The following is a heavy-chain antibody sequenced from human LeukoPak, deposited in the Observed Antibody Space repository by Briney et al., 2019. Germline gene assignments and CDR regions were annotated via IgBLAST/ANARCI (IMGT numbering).Heavy chain of an antibody. Sequence: EASVKVSCKASGGTLSSYAISWVRQAPGQGLEWMGGIIPIFGTANYAQKFQGRVTITADESTSTAYMELSSLRSEDTAVYYCARRTYYDFWSGYYHDYWGQGTLVTVS. CDR2: IIPIFGTA. V-gene: IGHV1-69*01. CDR1: GGTLSSYA. CDR3: ARRTYYDFWSGYYHDY. J-gene: IGHJ4*02. D-gene: IGHD3-3*01.